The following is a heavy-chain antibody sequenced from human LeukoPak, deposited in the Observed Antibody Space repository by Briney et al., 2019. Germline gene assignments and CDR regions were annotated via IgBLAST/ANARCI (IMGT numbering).Heavy chain of an antibody. J-gene: IGHJ5*02. D-gene: IGHD1-26*01. Sequence: SETLSLTCAVYGGSFSDYYWSWIRQSPGKGLEWIGEINHSGSTNYNPSLKSRVTISVDTSKNQFSLKLSSVTAADTAVYYCARTKWELLPGWFDPWGQGTLVTVSS. CDR2: INHSGST. V-gene: IGHV4-34*01. CDR3: ARTKWELLPGWFDP. CDR1: GGSFSDYY.